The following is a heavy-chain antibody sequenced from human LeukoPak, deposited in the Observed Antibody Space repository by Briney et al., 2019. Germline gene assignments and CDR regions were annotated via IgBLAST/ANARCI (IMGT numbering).Heavy chain of an antibody. D-gene: IGHD2-2*01. J-gene: IGHJ6*04. Sequence: ASVKVSCKASGGTFSSYAISWVRQAPGQGLEWMGGITPIFGTANYAQKFQGRVTITADKSTSTAYMELSSLRSEDTAVYYCARGEVVPAAEVNYYYGMDVWGKGTTVTVSS. CDR2: ITPIFGTA. V-gene: IGHV1-69*06. CDR3: ARGEVVPAAEVNYYYGMDV. CDR1: GGTFSSYA.